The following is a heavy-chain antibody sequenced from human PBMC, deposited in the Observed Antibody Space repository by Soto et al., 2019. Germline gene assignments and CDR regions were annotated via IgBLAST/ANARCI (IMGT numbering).Heavy chain of an antibody. CDR1: GFTFSDYY. Sequence: LRLSCAASGFTFSDYYMSWIRQAPGKWLEWVSYISSSSSYTNYADSVKGRFTISRDNAKNSLYLQMKSLRAEDKAVYYCATDQANFEYWVQGPLLSVSA. CDR2: ISSSSSYT. J-gene: IGHJ4*02. CDR3: ATDQANFEY. V-gene: IGHV3-11*06.